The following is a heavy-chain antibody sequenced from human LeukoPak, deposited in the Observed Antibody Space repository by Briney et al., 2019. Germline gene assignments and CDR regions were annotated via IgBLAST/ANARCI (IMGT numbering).Heavy chain of an antibody. J-gene: IGHJ4*02. CDR3: ARRAGAYSHPYDY. CDR2: IYSDNT. Sequence: GGTLRLSCTVSGFTVSSNSMSWVRQAPGKGLEWVSFIYSDNTHYSDSVKGRFTISRDNSKNPLYLQMNSLRAEDTAVYYCARRAGAYSHPYDYWGQGTLVTVSS. D-gene: IGHD4/OR15-4a*01. CDR1: GFTVSSNS. V-gene: IGHV3-53*01.